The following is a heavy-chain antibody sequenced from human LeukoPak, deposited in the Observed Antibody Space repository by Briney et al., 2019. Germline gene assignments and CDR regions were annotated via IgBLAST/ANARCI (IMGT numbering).Heavy chain of an antibody. CDR2: IFYSGST. J-gene: IGHJ4*02. Sequence: PSETLSLTWTVSAGSISSSSYYWGWIREPPGKGRDGFGGIFYSGSTYYNPSLKSRVTISVDTSKNQFTLKLSSVTAADTAVYYCAREVRMAADGIDYWGQGTLVTVSS. D-gene: IGHD6-13*01. CDR1: AGSISSSSYY. CDR3: AREVRMAADGIDY. V-gene: IGHV4-39*06.